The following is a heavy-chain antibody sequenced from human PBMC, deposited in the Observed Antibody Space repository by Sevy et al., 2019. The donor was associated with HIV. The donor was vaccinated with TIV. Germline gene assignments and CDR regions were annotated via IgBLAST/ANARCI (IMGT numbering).Heavy chain of an antibody. V-gene: IGHV1-18*04. Sequence: ASVKVSCKASGYTFTSYGISWVRQAPGQGLEWMGWISAYNGNTNYAQKLHGRVTMTTDTSTSTAYMELRSLRSDDTAVYYCARGSGYSSSWYNDYFDYWGQGTLVTVSS. D-gene: IGHD6-13*01. CDR1: GYTFTSYG. J-gene: IGHJ4*02. CDR3: ARGSGYSSSWYNDYFDY. CDR2: ISAYNGNT.